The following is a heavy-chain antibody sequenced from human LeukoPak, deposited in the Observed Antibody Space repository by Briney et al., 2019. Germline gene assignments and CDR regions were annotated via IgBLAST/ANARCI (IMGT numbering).Heavy chain of an antibody. Sequence: GGSLRLSCATSGFTFSRYTMHWVRHAPGTGLEWVAVISYDDTTKYYADSVKGRFTISRDNSKNTLYLQMNSLRAEDTAVYYCASPKGIAVAGTSYYYGMDVWGQGTTVTVSS. CDR3: ASPKGIAVAGTSYYYGMDV. D-gene: IGHD6-19*01. CDR2: ISYDDTTK. J-gene: IGHJ6*02. CDR1: GFTFSRYT. V-gene: IGHV3-30-3*01.